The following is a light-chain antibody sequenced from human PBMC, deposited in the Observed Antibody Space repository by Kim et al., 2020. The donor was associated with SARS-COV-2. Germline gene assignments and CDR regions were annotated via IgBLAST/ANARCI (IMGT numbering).Light chain of an antibody. V-gene: IGKV1-17*01. CDR1: QDIRND. CDR2: GAS. J-gene: IGKJ5*01. Sequence: DIQMTQSPSSLSASVGDRVTITCRASQDIRNDLGWYQQNPGRAPKRLIYGASSLQSGVPSRFSGSGSGTEFTLTISSVQPEDFATYACVQHSTYTITLGEGTRLEIK. CDR3: VQHSTYTIT.